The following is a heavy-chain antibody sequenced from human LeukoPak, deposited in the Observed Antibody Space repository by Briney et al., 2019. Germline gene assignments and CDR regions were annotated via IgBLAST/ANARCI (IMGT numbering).Heavy chain of an antibody. D-gene: IGHD3-10*01. Sequence: PGGSLRLSCAASGFTFSGYWMSWVRQTPEKGLEWVANIRQDGYEIYYVDSVKGRFTISRDNAKNSLYLQMNSLRADDTAVYYCAREGDFGEIDFDYWGQGTLVTVSS. CDR3: AREGDFGEIDFDY. CDR1: GFTFSGYW. CDR2: IRQDGYEI. V-gene: IGHV3-7*01. J-gene: IGHJ4*02.